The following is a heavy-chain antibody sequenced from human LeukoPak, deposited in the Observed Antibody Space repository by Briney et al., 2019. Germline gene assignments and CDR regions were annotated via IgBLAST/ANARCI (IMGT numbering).Heavy chain of an antibody. CDR3: AKVPSVTIKFDY. CDR2: IKQDGSEK. D-gene: IGHD4-17*01. Sequence: GGSLRLSCAASGFTFSSYWMSWVRQAPGKGLEWVANIKQDGSEKYYVDSVKGRFTISRDNSKNTLYLQMNSLRAEDTAVYYCAKVPSVTIKFDYWGQGTLVTVSS. J-gene: IGHJ4*02. CDR1: GFTFSSYW. V-gene: IGHV3-7*03.